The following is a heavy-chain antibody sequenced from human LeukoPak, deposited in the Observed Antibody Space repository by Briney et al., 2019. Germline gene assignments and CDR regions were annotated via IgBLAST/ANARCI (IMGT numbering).Heavy chain of an antibody. CDR1: GFTFSSYA. D-gene: IGHD2-15*01. V-gene: IGHV3-53*01. CDR2: IYSGGST. CDR3: ARAYCSGGSCRGYFDY. Sequence: GVSLRLSCAASGFTFSSYAMSWVRLAPGKGLEWVSVIYSGGSTYYAASVKGRFTISRDNSKNTLYLQMNSLRVEDTAVYYCARAYCSGGSCRGYFDYWGQGTLVSVSS. J-gene: IGHJ4*02.